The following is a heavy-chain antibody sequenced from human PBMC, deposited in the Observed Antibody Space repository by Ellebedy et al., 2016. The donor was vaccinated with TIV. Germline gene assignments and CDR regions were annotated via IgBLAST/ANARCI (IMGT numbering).Heavy chain of an antibody. D-gene: IGHD5-18*01. CDR1: GFTFSSFA. Sequence: GESLKISCAASGFTFSSFAMSWVRQTPGKGLEWVSVISGGGGSTYFADSVKGRFTISRDNSKNTLDLHVNSLRAEDSAIYYCAKGGGYSYGYLDYWGQGTLVTVSS. CDR3: AKGGGYSYGYLDY. J-gene: IGHJ4*02. V-gene: IGHV3-23*01. CDR2: ISGGGGST.